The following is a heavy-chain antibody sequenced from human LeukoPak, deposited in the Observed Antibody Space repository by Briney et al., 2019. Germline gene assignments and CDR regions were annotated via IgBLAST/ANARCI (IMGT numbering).Heavy chain of an antibody. CDR3: AGLGYCSSTSCYHYYYYYGMDV. Sequence: SETLSLTCTVSGGSICSYYWSWIRQPPGKRLEWIGYIYYSGSTNYNPSLKSRVTISVDTSKNQFSLKLSSATAADTAVYYCAGLGYCSSTSCYHYYYYYGMDVWGQGTTVTVSS. V-gene: IGHV4-59*01. J-gene: IGHJ6*02. CDR1: GGSICSYY. CDR2: IYYSGST. D-gene: IGHD2-2*01.